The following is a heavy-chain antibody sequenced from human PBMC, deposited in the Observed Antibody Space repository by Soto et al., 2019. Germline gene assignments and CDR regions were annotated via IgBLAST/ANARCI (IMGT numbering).Heavy chain of an antibody. CDR1: SISTYY. CDR2: IYYLGRT. V-gene: IGHV4-59*08. Sequence: PSETLSLTCTVDSISTYYWNWIRQPPGKGLEWIGYIYYLGRTNYNSSLKSRITISVDTSKNQFSLKLSSVTAADTAVYYCAKHNLDGSGSPFDYWGQGTLVTVSS. CDR3: AKHNLDGSGSPFDY. J-gene: IGHJ4*02. D-gene: IGHD3-10*01.